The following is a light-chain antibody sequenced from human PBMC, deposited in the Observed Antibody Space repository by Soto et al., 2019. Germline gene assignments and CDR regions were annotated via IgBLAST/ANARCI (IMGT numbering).Light chain of an antibody. CDR3: EHSYSTPYT. CDR1: QRLSSY. Sequence: DIQMTQSPSSLSASVGDRVTITCRASQRLSSYLNWYQQKPGKAPKLLIYAPSNLQSGVPSRFSGSRSGADFTLTINSLQPEDFETYYCEHSYSTPYTVGQGAKVESK. CDR2: APS. V-gene: IGKV1-39*01. J-gene: IGKJ2*01.